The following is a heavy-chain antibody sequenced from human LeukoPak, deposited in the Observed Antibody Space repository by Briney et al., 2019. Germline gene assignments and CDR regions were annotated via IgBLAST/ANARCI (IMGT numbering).Heavy chain of an antibody. CDR2: IKPDGSEK. Sequence: QPGGSLMLSCAASGFTFSNYWMSWVRPAPGKGLEWVANIKPDGSEKYYVDSVKGRFTISRNNAKNSLYLQMNSLRAEDTAVYYCVNGYCSGGSCYSDDWFDPWGQGTLVTVSS. CDR1: GFTFSNYW. V-gene: IGHV3-7*03. J-gene: IGHJ5*02. CDR3: VNGYCSGGSCYSDDWFDP. D-gene: IGHD2-15*01.